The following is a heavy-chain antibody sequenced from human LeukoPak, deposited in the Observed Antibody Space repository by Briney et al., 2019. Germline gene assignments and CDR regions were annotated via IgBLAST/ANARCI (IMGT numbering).Heavy chain of an antibody. Sequence: GASVKVSCKASGGTFSSYAISWVRQAPGQGLEWMGGIIPTFGTANYAQKFQSRVTITTDESTSTAYMELSSLRSEDTAVYYCARGSAGGSSSYYYYYYMDVWGKGTTVTVSS. D-gene: IGHD6-13*01. CDR3: ARGSAGGSSSYYYYYYMDV. J-gene: IGHJ6*03. V-gene: IGHV1-69*05. CDR1: GGTFSSYA. CDR2: IIPTFGTA.